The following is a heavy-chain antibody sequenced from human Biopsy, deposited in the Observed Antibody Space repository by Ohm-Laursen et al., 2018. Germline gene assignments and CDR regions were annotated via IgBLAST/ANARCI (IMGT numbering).Heavy chain of an antibody. CDR2: SIPLFNTA. Sequence: PSVKVSCKASGGTLTNHAVGWVRQAPGPGLEWVGSSIPLFNTANYADKFQGRVTLTADKSTTTAYMELSSLRSEDTAIYYCARFPLGAYDDSGSYRAVEHWYFDLWGRGTLVTVSS. D-gene: IGHD3-22*01. CDR1: GGTLTNHA. V-gene: IGHV1-69*06. J-gene: IGHJ2*01. CDR3: ARFPLGAYDDSGSYRAVEHWYFDL.